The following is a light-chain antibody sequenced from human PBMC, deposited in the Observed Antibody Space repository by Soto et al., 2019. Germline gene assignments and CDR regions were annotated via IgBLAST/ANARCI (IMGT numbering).Light chain of an antibody. J-gene: IGLJ2*01. CDR2: EDN. CDR1: SGSIASNY. Sequence: NFMLTQLHSVSESPGKTVTISCTRSSGSIASNYVQWYQQRPGSAPTTVIYEDNQRPSEVPDRFSGSIDSSSNSASLTISGLKTEDEADYYCQSYDSSNHGVFGGGTKLTVL. CDR3: QSYDSSNHGV. V-gene: IGLV6-57*04.